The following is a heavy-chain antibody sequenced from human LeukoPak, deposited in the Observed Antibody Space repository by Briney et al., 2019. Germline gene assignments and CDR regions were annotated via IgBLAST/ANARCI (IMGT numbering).Heavy chain of an antibody. Sequence: PSETLSLTCAVSGGSISSSNWWSWVRPPPGKGLEWIGEIYHSGSTNYNPSLKSRVTISVDKSKNQFSLKLSSVTAADTAVYYCAVSSSYYYYYMDVWGKGTTVTVSS. D-gene: IGHD6-6*01. CDR2: IYHSGST. CDR3: AVSSSYYYYYMDV. CDR1: GGSISSSNW. J-gene: IGHJ6*03. V-gene: IGHV4-4*02.